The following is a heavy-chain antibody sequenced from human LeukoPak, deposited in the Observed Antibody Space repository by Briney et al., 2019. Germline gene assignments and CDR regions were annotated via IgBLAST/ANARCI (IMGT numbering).Heavy chain of an antibody. CDR2: ISSSSSYI. J-gene: IGHJ4*02. D-gene: IGHD3-22*01. CDR3: ARDRVYYDSSGAIDY. V-gene: IGHV3-21*01. CDR1: GFTFSSYS. Sequence: GGSLRLSCAASGFTFSSYSMNWVRQAPGKGLEWVSSISSSSSYIYYADSVKGRFTISGDNAKNSLYLQMNSLRAEDTAVYYCARDRVYYDSSGAIDYWGQGTLVTVSS.